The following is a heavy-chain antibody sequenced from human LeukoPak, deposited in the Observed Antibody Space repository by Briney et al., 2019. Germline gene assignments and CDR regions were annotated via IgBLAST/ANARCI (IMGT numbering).Heavy chain of an antibody. D-gene: IGHD1-1*01. CDR2: IYDSGST. CDR3: ARLRYNWILPGPDAFDI. CDR1: GGSIRSSYYY. Sequence: PSETLSLTCTVSGGSIRSSYYYWGWIRQPPGKGLEWIGSIYDSGSTYYNPSLKSRVTISVDTSKNQFSLKLNSVTAADTAVYYCARLRYNWILPGPDAFDIWGQGTKVAVSS. V-gene: IGHV4-39*01. J-gene: IGHJ3*02.